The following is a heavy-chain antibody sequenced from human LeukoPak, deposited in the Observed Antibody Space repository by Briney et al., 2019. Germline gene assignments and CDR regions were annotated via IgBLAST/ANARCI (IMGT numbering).Heavy chain of an antibody. Sequence: SETLSLTCTVSGGSISSSSYYWGWIRQPPGKGLEWIGSIYYSGSTYYNPSLKSRVTISVDTSKNQFSLKLSSVTAADTAVYYCARDRVETGYYKSYYYYGMDVWGQGTTVTVSS. CDR1: GGSISSSSYY. D-gene: IGHD3-9*01. CDR3: ARDRVETGYYKSYYYYGMDV. J-gene: IGHJ6*02. CDR2: IYYSGST. V-gene: IGHV4-39*07.